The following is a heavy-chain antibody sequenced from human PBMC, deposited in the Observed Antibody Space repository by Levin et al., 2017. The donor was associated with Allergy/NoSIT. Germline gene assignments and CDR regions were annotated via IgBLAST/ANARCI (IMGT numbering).Heavy chain of an antibody. CDR1: GFTFSSYS. V-gene: IGHV3-21*01. J-gene: IGHJ4*02. CDR3: ARGSTTVSYYFDY. D-gene: IGHD4-17*01. CDR2: ISSSSSYI. Sequence: GESLKISCAASGFTFSSYSMNWVRQAPGKGLEWVSSISSSSSYIYYADSVKGRFTISRDNAKNSLYLQMNSLRAEDTAVYYCARGSTTVSYYFDYWGQGTLVTVSS.